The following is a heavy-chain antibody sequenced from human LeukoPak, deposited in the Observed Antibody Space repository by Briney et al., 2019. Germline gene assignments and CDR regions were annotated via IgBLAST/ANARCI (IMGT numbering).Heavy chain of an antibody. CDR1: GFTFNTDS. CDR2: IDSSSGYI. CDR3: ARDRFPEGNDAFDI. V-gene: IGHV3-21*04. Sequence: PGGSLRLSCAASGFTFNTDSMNGARQAPAKGLERVSSIDSSSGYIFYAALVKGRLTISKDNAKNSLYLQMNSLRAEDTALYYCARDRFPEGNDAFDIWGQGTMVTVSS. D-gene: IGHD1-14*01. J-gene: IGHJ3*02.